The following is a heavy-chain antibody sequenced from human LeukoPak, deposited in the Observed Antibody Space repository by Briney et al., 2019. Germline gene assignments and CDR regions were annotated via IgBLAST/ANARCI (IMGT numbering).Heavy chain of an antibody. J-gene: IGHJ4*02. CDR1: GFTFDDYA. Sequence: GGSLRLSCAASGFTFDDYAMHWVRQAPGKGLEWVSLISWDGGSTYYAGSVKGRFTISRDNSKNSLYLQMNSLRTEDTALYYCAKATGVAGPYYFDYWGQGTLVTVSS. CDR2: ISWDGGST. CDR3: AKATGVAGPYYFDY. V-gene: IGHV3-43*02. D-gene: IGHD2-15*01.